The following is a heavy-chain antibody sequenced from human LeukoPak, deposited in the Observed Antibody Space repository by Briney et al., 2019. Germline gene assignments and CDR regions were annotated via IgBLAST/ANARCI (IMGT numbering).Heavy chain of an antibody. Sequence: PGGSLRLSCAASGFTFSSYSMNWVRQAPGKGLEWVSSISSSSSYIYYADSVKSRFTISRDNVKNSLYLQMNSLRAEDTAVYYCARDPVTRDYWGQGTLVTVSS. D-gene: IGHD4-11*01. CDR3: ARDPVTRDY. J-gene: IGHJ4*02. CDR2: ISSSSSYI. V-gene: IGHV3-21*01. CDR1: GFTFSSYS.